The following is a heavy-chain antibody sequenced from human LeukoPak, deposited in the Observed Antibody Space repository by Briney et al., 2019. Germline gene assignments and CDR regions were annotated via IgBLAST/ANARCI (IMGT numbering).Heavy chain of an antibody. V-gene: IGHV3-7*04. Sequence: VGSLRLSCAASGFTFSSYWMSWVPQAPGKGLEWVANVKYDGSEKYYVDSVKGRFTISRDNAKNSLYLQMNSLRAEDTAVYYCAKDIEAAGLFLDYWGQGTLVTVSS. CDR3: AKDIEAAGLFLDY. J-gene: IGHJ4*02. D-gene: IGHD6-13*01. CDR2: VKYDGSEK. CDR1: GFTFSSYW.